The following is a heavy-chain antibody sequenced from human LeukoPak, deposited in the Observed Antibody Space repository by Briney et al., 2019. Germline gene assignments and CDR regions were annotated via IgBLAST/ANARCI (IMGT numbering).Heavy chain of an antibody. CDR2: ISSSGSTI. Sequence: GGSLRLSCAASGFTFSDYYMSWIRQAPGKGLEWVSYISSSGSTIYYADSVKGRFTISRDNAKNSLYLQMNSLRAEDTAVYYCARVPHPDFWSGSNWFDPWGQGTLVTVSS. V-gene: IGHV3-11*01. CDR1: GFTFSDYY. CDR3: ARVPHPDFWSGSNWFDP. D-gene: IGHD3-3*01. J-gene: IGHJ5*02.